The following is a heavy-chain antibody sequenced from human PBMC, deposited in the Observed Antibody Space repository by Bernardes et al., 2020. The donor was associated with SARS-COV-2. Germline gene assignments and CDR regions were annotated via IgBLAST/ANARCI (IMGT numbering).Heavy chain of an antibody. J-gene: IGHJ5*02. D-gene: IGHD3-9*01. CDR2: ISSSSSTI. Sequence: GGSLILSCAASGFTFSSYSMNWVRQAPGKGLEWVSYISSSSSTIYYADSVKGRFTISRDNAKNSLYLQMNSLRAEDTAVYYCARRYYDILTGPNWFDPWGQGTLVTVSS. CDR3: ARRYYDILTGPNWFDP. V-gene: IGHV3-48*04. CDR1: GFTFSSYS.